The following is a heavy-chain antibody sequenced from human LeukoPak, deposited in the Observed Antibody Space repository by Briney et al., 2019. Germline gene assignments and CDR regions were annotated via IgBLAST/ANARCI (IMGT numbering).Heavy chain of an antibody. D-gene: IGHD1-26*01. CDR1: GFTFSSYA. CDR3: AKDTSHTGSPLWSAFDI. Sequence: PGGSLRLSCAASGFTFSSYAMSWVRQAPGKGLEWVSSISASGGSTHNADSVKGRLTISRDNSKNTLYLQMNSLRAEDTAVYYCAKDTSHTGSPLWSAFDIWGQGTMVTVSS. V-gene: IGHV3-23*01. CDR2: ISASGGST. J-gene: IGHJ3*02.